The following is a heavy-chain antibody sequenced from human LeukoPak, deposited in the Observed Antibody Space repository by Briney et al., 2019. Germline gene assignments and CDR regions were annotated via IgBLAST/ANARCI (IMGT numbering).Heavy chain of an antibody. Sequence: GASVKVSCKASGYTFTGYYMHWVRQAPGQGLEWMGWINPNSGGTNYAQKFQGRVTMTRDTSISTAYMELSRLRSDDTAVYYCARDRPQYYYGSGSYFWFDPWGQGTLVTVSS. D-gene: IGHD3-10*01. J-gene: IGHJ5*02. CDR1: GYTFTGYY. V-gene: IGHV1-2*02. CDR3: ARDRPQYYYGSGSYFWFDP. CDR2: INPNSGGT.